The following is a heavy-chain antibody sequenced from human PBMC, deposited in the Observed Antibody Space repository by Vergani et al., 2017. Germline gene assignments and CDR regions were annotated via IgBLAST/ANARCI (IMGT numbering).Heavy chain of an antibody. CDR1: GFTFSSYG. V-gene: IGHV3-33*01. J-gene: IGHJ6*02. D-gene: IGHD3-3*01. CDR2: IWYDGSNK. CDR3: ARSDYDSRRDYYYYYGMDV. Sequence: QVQLVESGGGVVQPGRSLRLSCAASGFTFSSYGMHWVRQAPGKGLEWVAVIWYDGSNKYYADSVKGRFTISRDNSKNTLYLQMNSLRAEDTAVYYCARSDYDSRRDYYYYYGMDVWGQGP.